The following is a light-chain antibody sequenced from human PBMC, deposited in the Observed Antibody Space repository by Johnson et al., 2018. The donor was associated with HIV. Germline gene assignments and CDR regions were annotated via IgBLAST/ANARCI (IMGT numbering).Light chain of an antibody. CDR1: SSNIGNNY. V-gene: IGLV1-51*02. CDR3: GTWDTSLTKGGV. J-gene: IGLJ1*01. Sequence: QSVLTQPPSVSAAPGQKVTISCSGTSSNIGNNYVSWYQQFPGTAPKLLIYKNDKRPSGIPDRFSGSKSGTSATLGITGLQTGDEADYYCGTWDTSLTKGGVFGTGTKVTVL. CDR2: KND.